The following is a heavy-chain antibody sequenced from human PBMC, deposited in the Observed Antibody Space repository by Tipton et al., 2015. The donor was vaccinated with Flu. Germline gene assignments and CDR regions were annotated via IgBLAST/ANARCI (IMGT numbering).Heavy chain of an antibody. CDR2: IYTSGST. J-gene: IGHJ6*02. D-gene: IGHD5-18*01. CDR3: ARGGYSYGYGKNYYYYGMDD. V-gene: IGHV4-61*02. CDR1: GGPISSGSYY. Sequence: TLSLTCTVSGGPISSGSYYWSWIRQPAGKGLEWIGRIYTSGSTNYNPSLKSRVTISVDTSKNQSSLKLRSVTAADTAVYYCARGGYSYGYGKNYYYYGMDDGGQGTTVTVSS.